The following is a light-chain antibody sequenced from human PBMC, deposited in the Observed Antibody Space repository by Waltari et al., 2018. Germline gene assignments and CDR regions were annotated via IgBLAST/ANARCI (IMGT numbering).Light chain of an antibody. J-gene: IGLJ2*01. Sequence: QSALTQPASVSGSPGQSITISCTGTSRDIGLYNCVSWYQLHPGEAPTLLLYGVNSRPSGVSNRFSGSKSGNTASLTISGLQGDDEADYFCASCTDTIPPVVFGGGTKLTVL. CDR1: SRDIGLYNC. V-gene: IGLV2-14*01. CDR3: ASCTDTIPPVV. CDR2: GVN.